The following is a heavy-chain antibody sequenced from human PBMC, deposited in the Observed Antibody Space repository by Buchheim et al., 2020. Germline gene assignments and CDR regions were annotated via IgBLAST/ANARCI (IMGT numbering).Heavy chain of an antibody. CDR1: GYTFTSYY. CDR2: INPSGGST. Sequence: QVQLVQSGAEVKKPGASVKVSCKASGYTFTSYYMHWVRQAPGQGLEWMGIINPSGGSTSYAQKFQGRVTMTRDTSTSTVYMELSSLRSEDTAVYYCARAYYYGSGSLARAGYYYYGMDVWGQGTT. J-gene: IGHJ6*02. V-gene: IGHV1-46*03. D-gene: IGHD3-10*01. CDR3: ARAYYYGSGSLARAGYYYYGMDV.